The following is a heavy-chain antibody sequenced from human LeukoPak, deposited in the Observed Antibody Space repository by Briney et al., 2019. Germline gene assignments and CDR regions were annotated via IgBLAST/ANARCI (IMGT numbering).Heavy chain of an antibody. CDR1: GLTFSGYS. Sequence: GGSLRLSCAASGLTFSGYSFNWFRQAPGKGLEWVSSISSSGSHKYYADSMEGRFSISRDNAKNSVYLHMNSPRAEDTAVYYCATRYDYGEYQEYWGQGTLVIVSS. CDR3: ATRYDYGEYQEY. D-gene: IGHD4-17*01. J-gene: IGHJ4*02. V-gene: IGHV3-21*01. CDR2: ISSSGSHK.